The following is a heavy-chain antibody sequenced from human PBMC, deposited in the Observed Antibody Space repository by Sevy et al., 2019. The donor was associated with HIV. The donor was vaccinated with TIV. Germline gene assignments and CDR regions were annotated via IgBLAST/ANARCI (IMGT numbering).Heavy chain of an antibody. J-gene: IGHJ6*02. CDR2: IKSKTDGGTT. V-gene: IGHV3-15*01. CDR3: TTADIVVVPAAIAPKYYYYGMDV. CDR1: GFTFSNAW. D-gene: IGHD2-2*02. Sequence: GGSLRLSCAASGFTFSNAWMSWVRQAPGKGLEWVGRIKSKTDGGTTDYAAPVKGRFTISRDDSKNTLYLQMNSLQTEDTAVYYCTTADIVVVPAAIAPKYYYYGMDVWGQGTTVTVSS.